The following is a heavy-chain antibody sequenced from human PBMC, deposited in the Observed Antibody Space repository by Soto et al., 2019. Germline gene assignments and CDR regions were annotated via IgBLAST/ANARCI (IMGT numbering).Heavy chain of an antibody. CDR2: IYYSGST. CDR3: ARGLSVTLFDN. Sequence: QVQLQESGPGLVKPSQTLSLTCTVSGGSISTGCYYWTWIRQHTGKGLEWIGYIYYSGSTYYNPSLKSRVTIAVDTSKNQFSLKLSSVTAADTAVYYCARGLSVTLFDNWGQGTLVTVSS. V-gene: IGHV4-31*03. J-gene: IGHJ4*02. D-gene: IGHD4-17*01. CDR1: GGSISTGCYY.